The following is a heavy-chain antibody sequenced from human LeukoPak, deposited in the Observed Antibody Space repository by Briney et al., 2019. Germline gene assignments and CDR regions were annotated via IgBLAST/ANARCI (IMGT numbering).Heavy chain of an antibody. CDR3: ARVLPHDYGDYGGSDY. Sequence: PGGSLRLSCAASGFTFSSYSMNWVRQAPGKGLEWVSYISSSSSTIYYADSVKGRFTISRDNAKNSLYLQMNSLRDEDTAVYYCARVLPHDYGDYGGSDYWGQGTLVTVSS. CDR1: GFTFSSYS. J-gene: IGHJ4*02. CDR2: ISSSSSTI. D-gene: IGHD4-17*01. V-gene: IGHV3-48*02.